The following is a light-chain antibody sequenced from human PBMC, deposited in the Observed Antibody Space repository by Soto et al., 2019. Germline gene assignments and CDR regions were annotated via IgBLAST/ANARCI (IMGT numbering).Light chain of an antibody. Sequence: QAVVTQPPSASGTPGQRVTISCSGSSSNIGRNYVYWYQQFPGTAPKLLIYRNNQRPSGVPDRFSGSKSGTSASLAISGLRSEDEADYYCAAWDDSLSGHVVFGGGTKLTVL. CDR3: AAWDDSLSGHVV. V-gene: IGLV1-47*01. J-gene: IGLJ2*01. CDR2: RNN. CDR1: SSNIGRNY.